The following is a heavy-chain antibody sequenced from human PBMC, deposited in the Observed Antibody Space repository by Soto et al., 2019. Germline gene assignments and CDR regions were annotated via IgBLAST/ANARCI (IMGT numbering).Heavy chain of an antibody. Sequence: QAPGQGLEWMGIINPSGGSTSYAQKFQGRVTMTRDTSTSTVYMELSSLRSEDTAVYYCARDFRYSSYGTDYYYYGMDVWGQGQKVTV. CDR3: ARDFRYSSYGTDYYYYGMDV. J-gene: IGHJ6*02. CDR2: INPSGGST. D-gene: IGHD4-4*01. V-gene: IGHV1-46*01.